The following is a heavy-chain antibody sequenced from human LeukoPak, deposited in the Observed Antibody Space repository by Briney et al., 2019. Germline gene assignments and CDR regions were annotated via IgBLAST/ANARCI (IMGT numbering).Heavy chain of an antibody. J-gene: IGHJ6*04. Sequence: GGSLRLSCAASGFTFSSHWMSWVRQAPGKGLEWVANIKQDGSEKYYVDSVKGRFTISRDNAKNSLYLQMNSLRAQDTAVYYCARDKGCSDVWGKGTTVTVSS. V-gene: IGHV3-7*01. D-gene: IGHD2-8*01. CDR2: IKQDGSEK. CDR1: GFTFSSHW. CDR3: ARDKGCSDV.